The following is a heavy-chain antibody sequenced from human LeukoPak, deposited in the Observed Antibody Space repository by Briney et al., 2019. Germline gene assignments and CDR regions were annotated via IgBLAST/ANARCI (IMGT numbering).Heavy chain of an antibody. CDR1: GFTFSSYG. Sequence: GGSLRLSCAASGFTFSSYGMHWVRQAPGKGLEWVAVIWYDGSNKYYADSVKGRFTISRDNSKNTLYLQMNSLRAEDTAVYYCARDVYYGSGSYFDYWGQGTLVTVPS. D-gene: IGHD3-10*01. J-gene: IGHJ4*02. CDR2: IWYDGSNK. CDR3: ARDVYYGSGSYFDY. V-gene: IGHV3-33*01.